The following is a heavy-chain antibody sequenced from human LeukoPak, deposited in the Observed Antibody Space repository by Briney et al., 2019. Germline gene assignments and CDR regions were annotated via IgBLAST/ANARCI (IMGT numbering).Heavy chain of an antibody. V-gene: IGHV4-34*01. Sequence: SETLSLTCAVYGGSFSGYYWSWIRQPPGKGLEWIGEINHSGSTNYNPSLKSRVTISVDTSKNQFSLKLSSVTAADTAVYYCARVHYDFWSGARYFDLWGRGTLVTVSS. J-gene: IGHJ2*01. CDR1: GGSFSGYY. D-gene: IGHD3-3*01. CDR3: ARVHYDFWSGARYFDL. CDR2: INHSGST.